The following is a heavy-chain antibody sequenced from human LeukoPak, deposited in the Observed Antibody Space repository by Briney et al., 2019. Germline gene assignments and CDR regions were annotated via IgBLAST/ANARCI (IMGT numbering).Heavy chain of an antibody. CDR3: ARSRVEMATFYFDY. CDR1: GFTVSSNY. D-gene: IGHD5-24*01. Sequence: GGSLRLSCAASGFTVSSNYMSWVRQAPGKGLEWVSVIYSGGSTYYADSVKGRFTISRHNSKNTLYLQMNSLRAEDTAVYYRARSRVEMATFYFDYWGQGTLVTVSS. J-gene: IGHJ4*02. CDR2: IYSGGST. V-gene: IGHV3-53*04.